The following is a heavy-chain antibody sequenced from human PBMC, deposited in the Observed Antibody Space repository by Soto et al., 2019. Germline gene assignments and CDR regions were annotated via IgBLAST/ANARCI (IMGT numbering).Heavy chain of an antibody. D-gene: IGHD3-10*01. CDR1: GFTFNTYG. CDR3: ARDLSKGSYFDY. Sequence: GGSLRLSCAASGFTFNTYGMHWVRQAPGKGLEWVAIIWYDESNKYYADSVKGRFTISRDNSKNTLYLQMNSLRAEDTAVYYCARDLSKGSYFDYWGKGILVTVSS. V-gene: IGHV3-33*01. J-gene: IGHJ4*02. CDR2: IWYDESNK.